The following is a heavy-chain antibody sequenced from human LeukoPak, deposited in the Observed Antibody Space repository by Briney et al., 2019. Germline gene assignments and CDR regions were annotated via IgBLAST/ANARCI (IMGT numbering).Heavy chain of an antibody. D-gene: IGHD4-17*01. CDR1: GYIFTAHY. J-gene: IGHJ4*02. CDR3: VRIYYGPDY. CDR2: INPNNGVT. Sequence: VSVKVSCKASGYIFTAHYIHWVRQAPGQGLEWIGWINPNNGVTNYAQKFQGRVTMTRDTSITTAYMELSSLRSGDTAVYYCVRIYYGPDYWGQGTLVTVSS. V-gene: IGHV1-2*02.